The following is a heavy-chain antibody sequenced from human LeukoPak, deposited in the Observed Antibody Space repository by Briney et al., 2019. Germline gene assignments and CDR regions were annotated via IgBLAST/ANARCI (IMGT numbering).Heavy chain of an antibody. V-gene: IGHV4-59*01. J-gene: IGHJ4*02. D-gene: IGHD4-17*01. CDR3: ARGGRYGDPTSFDY. CDR2: IYYSGST. CDR1: GGSISSYY. Sequence: SETLSLTCTVSGGSISSYYWSWIRQPPGKGLEWSGYIYYSGSTNYNPSLKSRVTISVDTSKNQSSLKLSSVTAADTAVYYCARGGRYGDPTSFDYWGQGTLVTVSS.